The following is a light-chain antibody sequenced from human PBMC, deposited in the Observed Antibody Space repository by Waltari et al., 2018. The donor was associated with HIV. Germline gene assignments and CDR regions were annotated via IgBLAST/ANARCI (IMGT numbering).Light chain of an antibody. Sequence: EIVLTQSPGTLSLSPGERATLSCSASRNLDYKYLAWHQHKPGQAPRPLIDGASHRADGIPDKFRCSGSGTDFTLTITRLDPEDFALYFCQQYETSPYTFGQGTRLEIK. CDR3: QQYETSPYT. J-gene: IGKJ2*01. CDR2: GAS. CDR1: RNLDYKY. V-gene: IGKV3-20*01.